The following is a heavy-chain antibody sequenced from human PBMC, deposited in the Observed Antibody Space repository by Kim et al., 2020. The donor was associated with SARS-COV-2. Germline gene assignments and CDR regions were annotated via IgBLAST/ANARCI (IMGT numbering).Heavy chain of an antibody. V-gene: IGHV3-9*01. CDR1: GFSFGSYD. J-gene: IGHJ4*02. Sequence: GGSLRLSCAASGFSFGSYDMHWVRQVRGKGLEWVSGISPNGGAIGYADSVKGRFTVSRDNAKNSLYLEMKRLRPEDTAFYYCAKADCAGDGYLVDYWGQG. D-gene: IGHD2-21*02. CDR2: ISPNGGAI. CDR3: AKADCAGDGYLVDY.